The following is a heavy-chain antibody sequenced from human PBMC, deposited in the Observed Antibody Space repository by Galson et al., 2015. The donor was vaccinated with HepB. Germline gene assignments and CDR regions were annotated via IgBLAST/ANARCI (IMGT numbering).Heavy chain of an antibody. Sequence: ETLSLTCTVSPDSISDGRYYWGWIRQPPGQGLEWVGSFLYSGRKYYNPSLKSRLTMPVDTSKDQFSLKLSSVTAADTAIYYCARHLRGVLGIAEGGLTQIDSWGRGAMITVSS. CDR1: PDSISDGRYY. V-gene: IGHV4-39*01. J-gene: IGHJ4*02. D-gene: IGHD6-13*01. CDR3: ARHLRGVLGIAEGGLTQIDS. CDR2: FLYSGRK.